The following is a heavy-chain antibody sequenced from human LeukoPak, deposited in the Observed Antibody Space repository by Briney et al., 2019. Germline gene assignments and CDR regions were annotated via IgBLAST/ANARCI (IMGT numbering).Heavy chain of an antibody. CDR1: GYTFTGYY. CDR3: ARVAPNRRYCSGGSCLNYFDY. Sequence: GASVKVSCKASGYTFTGYYIHWVRQAPGQGLEWMGWISAYNGHTNYAQKLQGRVTMTTDTSTTTAYMELRSLRSDDTAVYYCARVAPNRRYCSGGSCLNYFDYWGQGTLVTVSS. CDR2: ISAYNGHT. J-gene: IGHJ4*02. D-gene: IGHD2-15*01. V-gene: IGHV1-18*04.